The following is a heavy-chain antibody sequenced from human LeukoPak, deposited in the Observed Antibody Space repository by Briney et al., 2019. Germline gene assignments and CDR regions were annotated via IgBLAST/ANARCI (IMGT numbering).Heavy chain of an antibody. D-gene: IGHD6-13*01. V-gene: IGHV1-2*02. CDR1: GYSFTGYY. CDR3: AGVGQYSSSWWVY. CDR2: INPNSGGT. J-gene: IGHJ4*02. Sequence: ASVKVSCKASGYSFTGYYIHWVRQAPGQGLEWMGWINPNSGGTNYAQKFQGRVTMTRDTSISTAYMELSRLRSDDTAVYYCAGVGQYSSSWWVYWGQGTLVTVSS.